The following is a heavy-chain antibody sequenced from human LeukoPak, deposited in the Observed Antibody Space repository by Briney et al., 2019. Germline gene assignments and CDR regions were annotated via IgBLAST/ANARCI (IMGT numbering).Heavy chain of an antibody. CDR3: ASITMVRGVTHDAFDI. CDR1: GGTFSSYA. Sequence: SVKVSCKASGGTFSSYAISWVRQAPGQGLEWMGGIIPIFGTANYAQKFQGRVTITADESTSTAYMELSSLRSEDTAVYYCASITMVRGVTHDAFDIWGQGTMVTVSS. V-gene: IGHV1-69*13. J-gene: IGHJ3*02. CDR2: IIPIFGTA. D-gene: IGHD3-10*01.